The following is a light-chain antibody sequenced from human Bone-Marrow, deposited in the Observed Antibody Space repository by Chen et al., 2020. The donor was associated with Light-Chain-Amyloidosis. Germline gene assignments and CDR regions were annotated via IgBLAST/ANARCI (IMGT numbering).Light chain of an antibody. Sequence: SYELTQPPSVSVSPGQTARITCSGDDLPTKYAYWYQQKPGQAPVLVIHRDTERPSGISERFSGSSSGTTATLTISGGQADDEDDYHCQSACSSGTDGVIFGGGTKLTVL. CDR1: DLPTKY. V-gene: IGLV3-25*03. J-gene: IGLJ2*01. CDR3: QSACSSGTDGVI. CDR2: RDT.